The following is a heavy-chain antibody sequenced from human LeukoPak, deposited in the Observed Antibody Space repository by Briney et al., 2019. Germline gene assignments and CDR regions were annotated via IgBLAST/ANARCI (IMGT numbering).Heavy chain of an antibody. D-gene: IGHD6-13*01. V-gene: IGHV3-9*01. J-gene: IGHJ4*02. CDR2: ISWNSGSI. CDR1: GFTFDDYA. CDR3: AKGKYSSSWYVSGY. Sequence: GGSLRLSCAASGFTFDDYAMHWVRQAPGKGLEWVSGISWNSGSIGYADSVKGRFTISRDNAKNSLYLQMNSLRVEDTALYYCAKGKYSSSWYVSGYWGQGTLVTVSS.